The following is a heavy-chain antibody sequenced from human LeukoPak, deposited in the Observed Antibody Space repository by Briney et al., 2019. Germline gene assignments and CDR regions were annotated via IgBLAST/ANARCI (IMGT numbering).Heavy chain of an antibody. D-gene: IGHD2/OR15-2a*01. CDR2: VNSDGSAT. Sequence: GSLRLSCAASGFIFTKYWMHWVRQAPGKGLVWVSHVNSDGSATSYADSVKGRFTISRDNAKNTVYLHMNSLRVEDTAVYYCTSFYETNWGQGTLVTVSS. V-gene: IGHV3-74*01. J-gene: IGHJ4*02. CDR3: TSFYETN. CDR1: GFIFTKYW.